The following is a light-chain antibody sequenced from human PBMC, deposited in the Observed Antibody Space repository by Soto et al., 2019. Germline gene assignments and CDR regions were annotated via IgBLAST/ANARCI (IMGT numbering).Light chain of an antibody. Sequence: QSVLTQPPSVSGAPGQRVTISCTGGSSNIGAGYDVHWYQQLPGTAPKLLIYANNNRPSGVPDRFSGSKSGTSASLAITGLQAEDEADYYCQSYDNSLSGYVFGPGTKVTVL. CDR1: SSNIGAGYD. J-gene: IGLJ1*01. CDR3: QSYDNSLSGYV. V-gene: IGLV1-40*01. CDR2: ANN.